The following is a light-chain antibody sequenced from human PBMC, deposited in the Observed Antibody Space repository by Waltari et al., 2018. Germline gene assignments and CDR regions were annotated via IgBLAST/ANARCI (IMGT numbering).Light chain of an antibody. Sequence: EVVFTQSPATLSLPPGERATLSCRASQSVSVYLAWYQQRPGQAPRLLIYDASDRATGVPARFSGSGSGTDFTLTISSLEPEDFAVYYCQQRTDRPPVTFGQGTRVEMK. CDR3: QQRTDRPPVT. V-gene: IGKV3-11*01. J-gene: IGKJ1*01. CDR1: QSVSVY. CDR2: DAS.